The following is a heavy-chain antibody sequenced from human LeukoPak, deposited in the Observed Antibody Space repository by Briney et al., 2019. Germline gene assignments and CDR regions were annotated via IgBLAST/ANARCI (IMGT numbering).Heavy chain of an antibody. CDR1: GGTLSSYT. V-gene: IGHV1-69*04. D-gene: IGHD3-16*01. J-gene: IGHJ3*02. CDR2: IIPILGIA. CDR3: ARDRGGIGDAFDI. Sequence: GASVKVSCKASGGTLSSYTISWVRQAPGQGLEWMGRIIPILGIANYAQKFQGRVTITADKSTSTAYMELSSLRSEDTAVYYCARDRGGIGDAFDIWGQGTMVTVSS.